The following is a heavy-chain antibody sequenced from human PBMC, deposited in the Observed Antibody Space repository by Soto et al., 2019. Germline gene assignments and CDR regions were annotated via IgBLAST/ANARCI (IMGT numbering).Heavy chain of an antibody. CDR2: IIPIFGTA. CDR1: RGTFSSYA. CDR3: AKDSGSYPDRVFDY. J-gene: IGHJ4*02. V-gene: IGHV1-69*06. Sequence: SVKVSCQASRGTFSSYAISWVRQAPGQGLEWMGGIIPIFGTANYAQKFQGRVTITAHKSTSTAYMELSSLRSEDTAVYYCAKDSGSYPDRVFDYWGQGTLVTVSS. D-gene: IGHD1-26*01.